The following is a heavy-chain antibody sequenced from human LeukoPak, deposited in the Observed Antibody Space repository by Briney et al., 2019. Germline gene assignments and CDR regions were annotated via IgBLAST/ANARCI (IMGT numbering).Heavy chain of an antibody. V-gene: IGHV3-64D*09. D-gene: IGHD3-10*01. Sequence: GGSLRLSCSASGFTFSSYAMHWVRLAPGKGLEYVSAISSNGGSTYYADSVKGRFTISRDNSKNTLYLQMSSLRAEDTAVYYCVKQYRVRGVISYYYGMDVWGQGTTVTVSS. CDR2: ISSNGGST. J-gene: IGHJ6*02. CDR1: GFTFSSYA. CDR3: VKQYRVRGVISYYYGMDV.